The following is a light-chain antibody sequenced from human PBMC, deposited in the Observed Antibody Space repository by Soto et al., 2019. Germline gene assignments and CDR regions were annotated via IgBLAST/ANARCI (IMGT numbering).Light chain of an antibody. Sequence: QSVLTQPPSTSGTPGQRVTISCSGSSSNIGSNTVNWYQQLPGTAPKLLIYRNNQRPSGVPDRCSGSKSGTSASLAISGLQSEDEADYYCAAWDGSLKGYVFATGTKVTVL. CDR3: AAWDGSLKGYV. J-gene: IGLJ1*01. V-gene: IGLV1-44*01. CDR2: RNN. CDR1: SSNIGSNT.